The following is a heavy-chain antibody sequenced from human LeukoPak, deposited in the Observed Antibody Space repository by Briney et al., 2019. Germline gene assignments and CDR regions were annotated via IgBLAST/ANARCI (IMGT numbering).Heavy chain of an antibody. CDR1: GFTFSSYW. J-gene: IGHJ4*02. D-gene: IGHD3-22*01. CDR3: SRLTLSSGYF. Sequence: GGPLRLSCAVSGFTFSSYWMHWVRQAPGKGLVWVSRINSDGSSTSYADSVKGRFTIPRDNAKNTLYLQMSSRRVEETAVYYCSRLTLSSGYFWGQGTLVTVSS. V-gene: IGHV3-74*01. CDR2: INSDGSST.